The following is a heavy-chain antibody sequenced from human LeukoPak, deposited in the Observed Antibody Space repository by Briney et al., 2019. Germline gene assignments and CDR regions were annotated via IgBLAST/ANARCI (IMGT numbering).Heavy chain of an antibody. CDR2: FDPEDGET. D-gene: IGHD1-26*01. CDR3: ATHLHSGSSRRDWDY. V-gene: IGHV1-24*01. J-gene: IGHJ4*02. Sequence: ASVKVSCKVSGYTLTELSMHWVRQAPGKGLEWMGGFDPEDGETIYAQKFQGRVTMTEDTSTDTAYMELSSLRSEDTAVCYCATHLHSGSSRRDWDYWGQGTLVTVSS. CDR1: GYTLTELS.